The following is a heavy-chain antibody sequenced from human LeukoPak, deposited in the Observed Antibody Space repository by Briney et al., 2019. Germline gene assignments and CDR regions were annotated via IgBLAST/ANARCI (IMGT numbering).Heavy chain of an antibody. CDR3: AREGADVVVPAAIALRGMDV. D-gene: IGHD2-2*01. V-gene: IGHV5-10-1*01. CDR2: IDPSDSYT. J-gene: IGHJ6*04. Sequence: GESLQISCKGSGYSFTTYWISWVRQMPGKGLEWVGRIDPSDSYTNYSPSFQGHVTISADKSISTAYLQWSSLKASDTAMYYCAREGADVVVPAAIALRGMDVWGKGTTVTVSS. CDR1: GYSFTTYW.